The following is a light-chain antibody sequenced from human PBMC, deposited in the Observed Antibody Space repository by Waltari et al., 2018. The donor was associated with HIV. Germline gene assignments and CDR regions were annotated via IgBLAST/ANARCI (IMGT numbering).Light chain of an antibody. CDR1: SSNIWRIY. J-gene: IGLJ3*02. Sequence: QSVLTQPPSVSAAPGQKVTISCSGSSSNIWRIYVSWYQQLPGAAPKLLIYENTERPSGIPDRFSGSKSGTSATLGITGLQTGDEADYYCGTWDSSLGGWVFGGGTKLAVL. V-gene: IGLV1-51*01. CDR2: ENT. CDR3: GTWDSSLGGWV.